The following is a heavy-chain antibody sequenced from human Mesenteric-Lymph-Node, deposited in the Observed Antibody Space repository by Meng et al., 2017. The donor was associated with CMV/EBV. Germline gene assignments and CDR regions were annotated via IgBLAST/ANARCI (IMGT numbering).Heavy chain of an antibody. J-gene: IGHJ4*02. CDR1: GFSLSTNGVG. CDR2: IYWDDDK. CDR3: AHRFGTFNYFDY. V-gene: IGHV2-5*02. Sequence: TFSGFSLSTNGVGVGWIRQPPGKALEWLTLIYWDDDKRYSPSLKSRLTINKDTSKNQLVLTMTNMDPVDTGTYYCAHRFGTFNYFDYWGQGTLVTVSS. D-gene: IGHD1-1*01.